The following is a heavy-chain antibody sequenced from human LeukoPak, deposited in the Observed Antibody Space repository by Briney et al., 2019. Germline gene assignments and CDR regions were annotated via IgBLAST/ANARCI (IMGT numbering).Heavy chain of an antibody. J-gene: IGHJ4*02. D-gene: IGHD3-22*01. CDR3: ARVRVSSGSHPWYFDY. CDR1: RGSISGYY. V-gene: IGHV4-59*12. CDR2: IYYSGST. Sequence: PSKTLSFTCIVSRGSISGYYWSWIRQPPGQGLEWIGYIYYSGSTGYNPSLQIRFPISVDTSKNQFSLKLRSVTAADTAVYYCARVRVSSGSHPWYFDYWGQGTLVTVSS.